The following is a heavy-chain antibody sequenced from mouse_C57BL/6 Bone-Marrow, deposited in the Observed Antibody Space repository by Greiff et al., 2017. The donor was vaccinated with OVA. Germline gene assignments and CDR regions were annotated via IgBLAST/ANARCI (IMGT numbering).Heavy chain of an antibody. D-gene: IGHD1-1*01. CDR3: ARERSFYYGSSYWDFDV. CDR1: GYTFTSYW. CDR2: IDPSDSYT. V-gene: IGHV1-69*01. Sequence: VQLQQPGAELVMPGASVKLSCKASGYTFTSYWMHWVKQRPGQGLEWIGEIDPSDSYTNYNQKFKGKSTLTVDKSSSTAYMQLSSLTSEDSAVYYCARERSFYYGSSYWDFDVWGTGTTVTVSS. J-gene: IGHJ1*03.